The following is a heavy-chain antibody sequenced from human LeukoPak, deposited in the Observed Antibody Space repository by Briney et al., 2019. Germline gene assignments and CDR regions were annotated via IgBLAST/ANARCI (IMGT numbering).Heavy chain of an antibody. V-gene: IGHV4-39*01. D-gene: IGHD1-26*01. CDR1: GGSISSSRYY. Sequence: PSETLSLTCTVSGGSISSSRYYWGWIRQPPGKGLEWIGSIYYSGSTYYNPSLKSRVTISVDTSKNQFSLKLSSVTAADTAVYYCARIQPGGGSYYPHMDYWGQGTLVTVSS. J-gene: IGHJ4*02. CDR3: ARIQPGGGSYYPHMDY. CDR2: IYYSGST.